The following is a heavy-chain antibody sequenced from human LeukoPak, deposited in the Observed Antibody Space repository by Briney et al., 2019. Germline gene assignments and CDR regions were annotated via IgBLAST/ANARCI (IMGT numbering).Heavy chain of an antibody. V-gene: IGHV1-8*02. Sequence: ASVKVSCKASGGTFSSYAISWVRQATGQGLEWMGWMNPNSGNTGYAQKFQGRVTMTRNTSISTAYMELSSLRSEDTAVYYCARVWERHESDYYDSSGYHYWGQGTLVTVSS. J-gene: IGHJ4*02. D-gene: IGHD3-22*01. CDR1: GGTFSSYA. CDR3: ARVWERHESDYYDSSGYHY. CDR2: MNPNSGNT.